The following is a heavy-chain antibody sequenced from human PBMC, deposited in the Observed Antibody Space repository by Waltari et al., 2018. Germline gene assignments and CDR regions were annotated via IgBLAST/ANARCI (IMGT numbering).Heavy chain of an antibody. CDR2: SKSNTDGGTT. V-gene: IGHV3-15*01. Sequence: EVQLVESGGGLVKTGESLRLSCDAYGFTFSNAGMTWVRQAPGRGVRGVGRSKSNTDGGTTDSAAHVKGRFTISRDDSKNTLYLQMNGLKIEDTAVYYCTTGLGTGESDAFDIWGQGTVVTVSS. CDR3: TTGLGTGESDAFDI. J-gene: IGHJ3*02. CDR1: GFTFSNAG. D-gene: IGHD7-27*01.